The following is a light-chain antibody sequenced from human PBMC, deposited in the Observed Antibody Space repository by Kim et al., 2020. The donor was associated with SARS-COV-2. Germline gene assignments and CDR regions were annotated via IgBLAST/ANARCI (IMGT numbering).Light chain of an antibody. J-gene: IGKJ2*01. CDR1: QSVSSSY. V-gene: IGKV3-20*01. CDR3: QQYGSSPYT. CDR2: GAS. Sequence: LSPGERATRSCRASQSVSSSYLAWYQQKPGQAPRLLIYGASSRATGIPDRFSGSWSGTDFTLTISRLEPEDFAVYYCQQYGSSPYTFGQGTKLEI.